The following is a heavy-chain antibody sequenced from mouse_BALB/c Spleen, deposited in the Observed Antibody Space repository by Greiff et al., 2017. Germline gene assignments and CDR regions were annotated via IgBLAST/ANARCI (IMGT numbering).Heavy chain of an antibody. CDR3: ARWGYYGSSYGYFDV. D-gene: IGHD1-1*01. J-gene: IGHJ1*01. CDR2: ISSGSSTI. Sequence: EVKVVESGGGLVQPGGSRKLSCAASGFTFSSFGMHWVRQAPEKGLEWVAYISSGSSTIYYADTVKGRFTISRDNPKNTLFLQMTSLRSEDTAMYYCARWGYYGSSYGYFDVWGAGTTVTVSS. V-gene: IGHV5-17*02. CDR1: GFTFSSFG.